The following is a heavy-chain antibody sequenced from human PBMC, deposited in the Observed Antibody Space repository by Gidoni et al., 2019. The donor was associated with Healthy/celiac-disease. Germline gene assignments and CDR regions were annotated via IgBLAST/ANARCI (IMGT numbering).Heavy chain of an antibody. CDR3: ARSRRQKGSGTEYSSSWYDYYYMDV. CDR2: INPSGGST. Sequence: QVQLVQSGAEVKKPGASVKVSCKASGYTFTSYYMHWVRQAPGQGLEWMGIINPSGGSTSYAQKFQGRVTMTRDTSTSTVYMELSSLRSEDTAVYYCARSRRQKGSGTEYSSSWYDYYYMDVWGKGTTVTVSS. J-gene: IGHJ6*03. CDR1: GYTFTSYY. V-gene: IGHV1-46*01. D-gene: IGHD6-13*01.